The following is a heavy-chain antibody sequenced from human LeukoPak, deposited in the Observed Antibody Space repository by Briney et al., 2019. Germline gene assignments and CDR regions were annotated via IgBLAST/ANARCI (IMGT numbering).Heavy chain of an antibody. D-gene: IGHD5-18*01. J-gene: IGHJ4*02. CDR2: IYYSGST. CDR1: GGSISSYY. CDR3: ARSDTAMVDY. V-gene: IGHV4-59*01. Sequence: SGTLSLTCTVSGGSISSYYWSWIRQPPGKGLEWIGYIYYSGSTNYNPSLKSRVTISVDTSKNQFSLKLSSVTAADTAVYYCARSDTAMVDYWGQGTLVTVSS.